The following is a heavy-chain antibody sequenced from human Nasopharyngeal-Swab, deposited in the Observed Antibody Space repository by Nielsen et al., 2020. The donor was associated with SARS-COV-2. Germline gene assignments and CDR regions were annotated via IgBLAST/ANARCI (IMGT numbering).Heavy chain of an antibody. D-gene: IGHD2-21*02. CDR2: ITSKGNNYAT. CDR1: GFTFSDSA. Sequence: RASLRLSCAASGFTFSDSAIHRVRQASGKGLAWVGSITSKGNNYATAYAASVKGRFIIFRDDPTNTAYLQMNSLKTEDTAVYYCTRCGGGCYSGRDYWGQGTLVTVSS. V-gene: IGHV3-73*01. CDR3: TRCGGGCYSGRDY. J-gene: IGHJ4*02.